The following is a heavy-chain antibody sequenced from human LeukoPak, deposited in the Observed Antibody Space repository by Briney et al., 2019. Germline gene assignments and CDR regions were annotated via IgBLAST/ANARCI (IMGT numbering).Heavy chain of an antibody. CDR2: IKQDGSEM. CDR1: GFTFSNYW. V-gene: IGHV3-7*01. J-gene: IGHJ4*02. CDR3: ARDKVTGASYFDY. Sequence: QTGGSLRLSCAASGFTFSNYWMSWVRQTPGEALEGVANIKQDGSEMYYLDSVKGRFTISRDNAKHSLFLQMNSLRGDDTAIYYCARDKVTGASYFDYWGQGTLVTVSS. D-gene: IGHD7-27*01.